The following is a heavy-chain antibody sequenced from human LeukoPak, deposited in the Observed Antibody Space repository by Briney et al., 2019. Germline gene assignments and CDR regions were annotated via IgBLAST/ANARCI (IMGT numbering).Heavy chain of an antibody. Sequence: PSETLSLTCTVSGGSLSSSSYYWGWIRQPPGKGLEWIGSIYYSGSTYYNPSLKSRVTISVDTSKNQFSLKLSSVTAADTAVYYCASRCSSTSCYILLSQDWFDPWGQGTLVTVSS. D-gene: IGHD2-2*02. CDR3: ASRCSSTSCYILLSQDWFDP. V-gene: IGHV4-39*01. CDR2: IYYSGST. J-gene: IGHJ5*02. CDR1: GGSLSSSSYY.